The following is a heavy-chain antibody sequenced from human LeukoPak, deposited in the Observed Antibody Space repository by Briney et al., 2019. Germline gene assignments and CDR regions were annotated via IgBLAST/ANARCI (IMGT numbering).Heavy chain of an antibody. CDR1: GFTFSSYS. V-gene: IGHV3-48*01. J-gene: IGHJ4*02. CDR3: VKRSGSYYFDY. CDR2: ISSSSSTI. Sequence: GGSLRLSCAASGFTFSSYSMNWVRQAPGKGLEWVSYISSSSSTIYYADSVKGRFTISRDNSKSTLYLQMNSLRAEDTAIYYCVKRSGSYYFDYWGQGTLVTVSS. D-gene: IGHD1-26*01.